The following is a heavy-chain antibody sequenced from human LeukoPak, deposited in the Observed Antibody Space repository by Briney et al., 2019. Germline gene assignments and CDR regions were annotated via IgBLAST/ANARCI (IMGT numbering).Heavy chain of an antibody. CDR1: GFTFSSYG. J-gene: IGHJ4*02. Sequence: PGRSLRLSCAASGFTFSSYGMPWVRQAPGKGLEWVAVIWYDGSNKYYADSAKGRFTISRDNSKNTLYLQMNSLRAEDTAVYYCARDALYSNFDYWGQGTLVTVSS. CDR3: ARDALYSNFDY. V-gene: IGHV3-33*01. CDR2: IWYDGSNK. D-gene: IGHD1-26*01.